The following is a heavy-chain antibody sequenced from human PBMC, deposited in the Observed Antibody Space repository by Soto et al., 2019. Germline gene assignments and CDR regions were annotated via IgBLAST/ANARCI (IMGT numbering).Heavy chain of an antibody. CDR2: SYWDDDK. D-gene: IGHD3-10*01. V-gene: IGHV2-5*02. CDR3: AHSCIVEWFGTPGALDI. Sequence: QITLKESGPTLVKPTQTLTLTCTFSGFSLSTSGVGGGWIHQPQGKALEWLALSYWDDDKRYSPTLKRRPTISKDTAKNQLVRTMTNMDAVDTARYYRAHSCIVEWFGTPGALDISGRGAMVTVSS. J-gene: IGHJ3*02. CDR1: GFSLSTSGVG.